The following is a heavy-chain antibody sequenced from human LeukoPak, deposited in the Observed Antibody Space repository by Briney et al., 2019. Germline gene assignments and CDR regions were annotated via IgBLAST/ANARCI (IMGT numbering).Heavy chain of an antibody. J-gene: IGHJ4*02. V-gene: IGHV3-30*04. CDR2: VLNDGSTK. CDR3: ARGETTTSPYFDY. CDR1: GFTFNSFP. D-gene: IGHD1-26*01. Sequence: GRSLRLSCAASGFTFNSFPMHWVRQAPGKGLEWVAVVLNDGSTKYYADYVRGRFTISRDNSEDTVYLQMNSLRVEDTAIYYCARGETTTSPYFDYWGQGTLVTVSS.